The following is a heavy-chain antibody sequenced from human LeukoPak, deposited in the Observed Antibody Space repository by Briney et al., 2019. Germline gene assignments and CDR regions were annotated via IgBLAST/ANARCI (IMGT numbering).Heavy chain of an antibody. CDR2: ISGSGGST. CDR1: GFTFSSYA. J-gene: IGHJ4*02. CDR3: AKRRYDSSGHFDS. V-gene: IGHV3-23*01. D-gene: IGHD3-22*01. Sequence: GGSLRLSCAASGFTFSSYAMSWVRQAPGKGLEWVSAISGSGGSTYYADSVKGRFTISKDNSKNTLYMRMSSLRAEDTAVYYCAKRRYDSSGHFDSWGQGTLVTVSS.